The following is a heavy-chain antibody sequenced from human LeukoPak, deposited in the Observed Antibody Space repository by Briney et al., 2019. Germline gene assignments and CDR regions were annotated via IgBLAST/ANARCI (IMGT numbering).Heavy chain of an antibody. J-gene: IGHJ4*02. V-gene: IGHV5-51*01. Sequence: GEYLKISRQGFRYPFTTSWIGGVRQLPGKGLEWTAIIYAGNSDAKYSPSIQGQVSISTDRSISTAYLHWSSLKASYTAIINHPDGRVYWGQGTLVTVSS. CDR2: IYAGNSDA. CDR1: RYPFTTSW. CDR3: PDGRVY. D-gene: IGHD5-24*01.